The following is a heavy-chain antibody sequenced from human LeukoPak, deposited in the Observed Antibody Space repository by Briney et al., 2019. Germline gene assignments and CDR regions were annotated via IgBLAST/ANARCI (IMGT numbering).Heavy chain of an antibody. CDR1: GGSISCGAYY. CDR3: ATEYQLLASHAFDI. V-gene: IGHV4-30-4*08. CDR2: LYYSGST. Sequence: SETLSLTCTVSGGSISCGAYYWSWIRQPPGKGLEWIGYLYYSGSTYYNPSLKTPATISVDTSKTPFSLTLSPVTAADTAVYYCATEYQLLASHAFDIWGPGTMVTVSS. D-gene: IGHD2-2*01. J-gene: IGHJ3*02.